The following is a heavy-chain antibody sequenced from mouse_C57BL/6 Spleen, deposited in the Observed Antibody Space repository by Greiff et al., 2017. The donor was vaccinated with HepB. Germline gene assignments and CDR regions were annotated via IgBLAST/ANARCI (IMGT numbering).Heavy chain of an antibody. Sequence: EVQLQQSGAELVRPGASVKLSCTASGFNIKDDYMHWVKQRPEQGLEWIGWIDPENGDTEYASKFQGKATITADTSSNTAYLQLSSLTSEDTAVYYGTSYGPPYFDYWGQGTTLTVSS. CDR1: GFNIKDDY. CDR2: IDPENGDT. D-gene: IGHD1-1*02. J-gene: IGHJ2*01. V-gene: IGHV14-4*01. CDR3: TSYGPPYFDY.